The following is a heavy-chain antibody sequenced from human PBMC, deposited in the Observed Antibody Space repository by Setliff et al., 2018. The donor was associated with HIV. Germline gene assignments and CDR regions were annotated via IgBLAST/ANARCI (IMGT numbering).Heavy chain of an antibody. CDR2: IGHNGNT. J-gene: IGHJ5*02. CDR1: GDSSSEFY. CDR3: ARGEAFAEIFLKNWFDP. V-gene: IGHV4-34*01. D-gene: IGHD3-10*01. Sequence: SETLSLTCAVYGDSSSEFYWNWIRQPPGKGLEWIGKIGHNGNTYYSPSLKSRVTLSVDTSKNQISLNVRSVTAADTAVYYCARGEAFAEIFLKNWFDPWGQGTLVTVS.